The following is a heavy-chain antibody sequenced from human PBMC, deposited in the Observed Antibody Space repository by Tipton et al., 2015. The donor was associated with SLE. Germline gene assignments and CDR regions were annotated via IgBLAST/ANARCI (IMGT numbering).Heavy chain of an antibody. CDR1: GFTFSSYA. J-gene: IGHJ6*03. Sequence: SLRLSCAASGFTFSSYAMHWVRQAPGKGLEWVAVVSSSGHTDYYADSVMGRFTISRDNSKNTLYLQMNSLRAEDTAVYYCAKDTSGGGLYYYYYYMDVWGKGTTVTVSS. V-gene: IGHV3-30*04. CDR3: AKDTSGGGLYYYYYYMDV. D-gene: IGHD3-10*01. CDR2: VSSSGHTD.